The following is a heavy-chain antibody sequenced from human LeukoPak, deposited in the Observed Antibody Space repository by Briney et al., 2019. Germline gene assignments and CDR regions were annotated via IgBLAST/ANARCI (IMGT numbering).Heavy chain of an antibody. J-gene: IGHJ4*02. D-gene: IGHD5-24*01. CDR2: ISHSGST. CDR3: ARERSNYFDY. CDR1: GGSIRSGDYS. Sequence: SETLSLTCAVSGGSIRSGDYSWSWIRQPPGKGLEWIGHISHSGSTYYNPSLKSRVTISVDRSKNQFSLKLSSVTAADTAVYYCARERSNYFDYWGQGTLVTVSS. V-gene: IGHV4-30-2*01.